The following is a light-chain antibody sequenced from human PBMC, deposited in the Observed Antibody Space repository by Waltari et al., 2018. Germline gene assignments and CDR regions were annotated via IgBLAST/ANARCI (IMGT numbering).Light chain of an antibody. J-gene: IGLJ2*01. Sequence: SYELTQPPSVSVSPGQTASIPCSGDGLANKYVSWFQQRPGQSPVLVIYEDAKRPSGVPARISGSNSENMATLTISGTQATDEADYYCQAWDPTSHVTFGGGTKLTVL. V-gene: IGLV3-1*01. CDR2: EDA. CDR3: QAWDPTSHVT. CDR1: GLANKY.